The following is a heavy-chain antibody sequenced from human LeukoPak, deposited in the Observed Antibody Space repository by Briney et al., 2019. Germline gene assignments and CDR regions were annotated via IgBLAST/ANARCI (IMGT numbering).Heavy chain of an antibody. CDR2: IYPGDSDT. Sequence: GESLKISCKGSGYSFTSYWIGWVRPMPGKGMEWMGIIYPGDSDTRYSPSFQGQVTISADKSISTSYLQWSSLKASDTAMYYCASWKGKQTVDYWGQGTLVTVSS. D-gene: IGHD1-1*01. CDR1: GYSFTSYW. J-gene: IGHJ4*02. V-gene: IGHV5-51*01. CDR3: ASWKGKQTVDY.